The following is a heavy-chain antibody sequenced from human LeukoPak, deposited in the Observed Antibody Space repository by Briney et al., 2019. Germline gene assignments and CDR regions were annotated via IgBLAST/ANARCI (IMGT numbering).Heavy chain of an antibody. CDR1: GYTFTGYY. CDR3: ARVLRGTYYYGSGSYYNTDAFDI. D-gene: IGHD3-10*01. V-gene: IGHV1-2*04. CDR2: INPNSGGT. Sequence: ASVKVSCKASGYTFTGYYMHWVRQAPGQGLEWMGWINPNSGGTNYAQKFQGWVTMTRDTSISTAYMELSRLRSDDTAVYYCARVLRGTYYYGSGSYYNTDAFDIWGQGTMVTVSS. J-gene: IGHJ3*02.